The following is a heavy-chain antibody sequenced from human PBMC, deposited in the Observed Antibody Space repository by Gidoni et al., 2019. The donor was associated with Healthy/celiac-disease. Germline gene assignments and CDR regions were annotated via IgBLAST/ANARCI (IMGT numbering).Heavy chain of an antibody. D-gene: IGHD3-22*01. CDR3: AKEGERGYDSSGYYYSWDAFDI. V-gene: IGHV3-23*01. J-gene: IGHJ3*02. CDR1: GFPFSSYA. CDR2: ISGSGGST. Sequence: EVQLLESGGGLVQPGGSLRLSCAASGFPFSSYAMRWVRQAPGKGLEGVSAISGSGGSTYYADSVKGRFTISRDNSKNTLYLQMNSLRAEDTAVYYCAKEGERGYDSSGYYYSWDAFDIWGQGTMVTVSS.